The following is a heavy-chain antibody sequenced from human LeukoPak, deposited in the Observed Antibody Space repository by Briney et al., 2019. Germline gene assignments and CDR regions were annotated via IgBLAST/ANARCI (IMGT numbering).Heavy chain of an antibody. Sequence: PGGSLRLSCAASGFTFSSYVLSWVRQAPGKGLEWVSAISGSGDITYYTDSVTGRFTISRDNSKNTLYLQMHSLRDEDTAVYYCAKVYYYDSSGYFGFDYWGQGTLVTVSS. CDR2: ISGSGDIT. J-gene: IGHJ4*02. D-gene: IGHD3-22*01. CDR1: GFTFSSYV. V-gene: IGHV3-23*01. CDR3: AKVYYYDSSGYFGFDY.